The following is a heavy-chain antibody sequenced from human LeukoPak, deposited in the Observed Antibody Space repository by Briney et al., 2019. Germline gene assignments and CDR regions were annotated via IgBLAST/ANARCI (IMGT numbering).Heavy chain of an antibody. CDR1: GGTFSSYA. CDR3: ARGPQVGAFDL. CDR2: IIPILTTA. D-gene: IGHD1-26*01. V-gene: IGHV1-69*13. Sequence: GASVKVSCKASGGTFSSYAISWVRQAPGQGLEWMGGIIPILTTANYAQKFQGRVTITADESTSTAYMELSSLRSEDTAVYYCARGPQVGAFDLWGQGTMVTVSS. J-gene: IGHJ3*01.